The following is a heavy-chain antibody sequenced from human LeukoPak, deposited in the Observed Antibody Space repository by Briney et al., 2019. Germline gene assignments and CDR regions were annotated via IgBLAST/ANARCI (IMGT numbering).Heavy chain of an antibody. CDR1: GGSISSGSYY. CDR3: ARAEGYCSSTSCYRGPYNWLDP. J-gene: IGHJ5*02. D-gene: IGHD2-2*01. Sequence: PSQTLSLTCTVSGGSISSGSYYWSWIRQPAGKGLEWIGRIYTSGSTNYNPSLKSRVTISVDTSKNQFSLKLSSVTAADTAVYYCARAEGYCSSTSCYRGPYNWLDPWGQGTPVTVSS. V-gene: IGHV4-61*02. CDR2: IYTSGST.